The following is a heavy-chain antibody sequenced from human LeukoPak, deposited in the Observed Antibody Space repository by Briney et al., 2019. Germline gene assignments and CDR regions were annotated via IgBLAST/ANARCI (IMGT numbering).Heavy chain of an antibody. Sequence: ASVKVSCKASGYTFTSYDINWVRQATGQGLEWMGWMNPNSGNTGYAQKFQGRVTMTRNTSISTAYMELSSLRSEDTAVYYCARVPHCSSTSCRCWFDYWGQGTLVTVSS. CDR2: MNPNSGNT. CDR3: ARVPHCSSTSCRCWFDY. CDR1: GYTFTSYD. D-gene: IGHD2-2*01. V-gene: IGHV1-8*01. J-gene: IGHJ4*02.